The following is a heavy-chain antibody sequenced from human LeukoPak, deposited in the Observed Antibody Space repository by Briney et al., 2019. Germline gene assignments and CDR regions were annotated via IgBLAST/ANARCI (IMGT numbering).Heavy chain of an antibody. D-gene: IGHD3-3*01. Sequence: GGSLRLSCAASGFTFSSYSMNWVRQAPGKGLEWVSSISSSSSYIYYADSVKGRFTISRDSAKNSLYLQMNSLRAEDTAVCYCARDRRGYDFWSGYDYWGQGTLVTVSS. CDR3: ARDRRGYDFWSGYDY. V-gene: IGHV3-21*01. J-gene: IGHJ4*02. CDR1: GFTFSSYS. CDR2: ISSSSSYI.